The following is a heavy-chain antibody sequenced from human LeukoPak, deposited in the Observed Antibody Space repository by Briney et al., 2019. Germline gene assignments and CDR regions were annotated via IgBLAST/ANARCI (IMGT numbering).Heavy chain of an antibody. Sequence: ASVKVSCKASGYTFTGYYMHWVRQAPGQGLEWMGWINPNSGGTNYAQKSQGRVTMTRDTSISTAYMELSRLRSDDTAVYYCARDVNIVVVVAAPKYYFDYWGQGTLVTVSS. J-gene: IGHJ4*02. CDR2: INPNSGGT. D-gene: IGHD2-15*01. CDR1: GYTFTGYY. V-gene: IGHV1-2*02. CDR3: ARDVNIVVVVAAPKYYFDY.